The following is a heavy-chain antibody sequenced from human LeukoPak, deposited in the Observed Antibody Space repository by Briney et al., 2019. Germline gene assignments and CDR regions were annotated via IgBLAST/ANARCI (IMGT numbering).Heavy chain of an antibody. CDR1: GGSFSGYY. Sequence: SETLSLTCAVYGGSFSGYYWSWIRQPPGKGPEWIGEINHSGSTNYNPSLKSRVTISVDTSKNQFSLKLSSVTAADTAGYYCXXXLSVTAMGDWGQGTLVTVSS. CDR3: XXXLSVTAMGD. D-gene: IGHD2-21*02. CDR2: INHSGST. V-gene: IGHV4-34*01. J-gene: IGHJ4*02.